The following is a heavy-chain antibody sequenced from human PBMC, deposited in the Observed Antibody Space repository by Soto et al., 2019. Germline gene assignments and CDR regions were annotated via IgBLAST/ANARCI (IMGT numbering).Heavy chain of an antibody. D-gene: IGHD2-15*01. CDR3: ARDYGCLGYDS. Sequence: QVQLVQSGGGVVQPGGSLRLSCAASGFTLSRNGMHWVRQAPGKGLEWVAILWNDGYTKDYPDSVQGRFAISRDSSKNTLYLQMNSPRDYDTAGYYWARDYGCLGYDSLSQGTLVTVSS. CDR2: LWNDGYTK. CDR1: GFTLSRNG. V-gene: IGHV3-33*01. J-gene: IGHJ4*02.